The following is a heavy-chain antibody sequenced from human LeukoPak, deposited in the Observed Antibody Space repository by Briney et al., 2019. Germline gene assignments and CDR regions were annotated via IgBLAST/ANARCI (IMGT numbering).Heavy chain of an antibody. V-gene: IGHV1-69*05. D-gene: IGHD3-22*01. Sequence: SVKVSCXASGGTFSSYAISWVRQAPGQGLEWMGGIIPIFGTANYAQRFQGRVTITTDESTSTAYMELSSLRSEDTAVYYCARDLSSGYHGYWGQGTLVTVSS. J-gene: IGHJ4*02. CDR1: GGTFSSYA. CDR2: IIPIFGTA. CDR3: ARDLSSGYHGY.